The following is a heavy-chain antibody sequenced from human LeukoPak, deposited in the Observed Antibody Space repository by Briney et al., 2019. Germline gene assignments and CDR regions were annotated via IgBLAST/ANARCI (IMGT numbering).Heavy chain of an antibody. J-gene: IGHJ5*02. CDR2: IYHSGST. D-gene: IGHD3-22*01. V-gene: IGHV4-4*02. CDR1: GGSISSSNW. CDR3: ARMSYYDRRGDNWFDP. Sequence: SGTLSLTCAVSGGSISSSNWWSWVRQPPGKGLEWIGEIYHSGSTNYNPSLKSRVTISVDKSKNQFSLKLSSVTAADTAVYYCARMSYYDRRGDNWFDPWGQGTLVIVSS.